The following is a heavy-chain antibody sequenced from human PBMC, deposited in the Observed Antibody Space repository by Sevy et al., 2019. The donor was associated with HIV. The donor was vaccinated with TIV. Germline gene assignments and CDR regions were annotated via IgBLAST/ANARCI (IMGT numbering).Heavy chain of an antibody. D-gene: IGHD4-17*01. CDR3: ARDTLGYGGNPNLDLDL. Sequence: GGSLRLSCAASGFSFSRYFMHWVRQAPGEGLVWVSRINRDGSTTNYADSVEGRFIVSRDNAKKTQYLELHSRRVEDTATYYCARDTLGYGGNPNLDLDLWGQGTLVTVSS. CDR1: GFSFSRYF. CDR2: INRDGSTT. J-gene: IGHJ5*02. V-gene: IGHV3-74*01.